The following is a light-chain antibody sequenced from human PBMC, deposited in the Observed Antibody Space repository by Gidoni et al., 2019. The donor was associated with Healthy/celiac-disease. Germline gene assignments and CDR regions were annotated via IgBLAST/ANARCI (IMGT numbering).Light chain of an antibody. J-gene: IGKJ2*01. V-gene: IGKV1-39*01. CDR2: AAS. CDR1: QSISSY. Sequence: DIQMTQSPSSLCASVGDRVTITCRASQSISSYLNWYQQKPGKAPKLLIYAASSLQSGVPSRFSGSGSGTDFTLTISSLQPEDFATYYCQQSYSTPYTFXQXTKLEIK. CDR3: QQSYSTPYT.